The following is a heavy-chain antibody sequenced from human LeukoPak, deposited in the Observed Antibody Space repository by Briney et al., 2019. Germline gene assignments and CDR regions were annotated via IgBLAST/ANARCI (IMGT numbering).Heavy chain of an antibody. CDR1: GFTLSSYG. CDR3: AKDLGRYRNNFFDY. Sequence: GGSLRLSCAASGFTLSSYGMHWGRQAPGKGLEWVAVVSFDGSDKYYADSVKGRFTTSRDNSRKTLFLQMNSLRADDTAVYYCAKDLGRYRNNFFDYWGQGNLVTVSS. V-gene: IGHV3-30*18. D-gene: IGHD1-26*01. CDR2: VSFDGSDK. J-gene: IGHJ4*02.